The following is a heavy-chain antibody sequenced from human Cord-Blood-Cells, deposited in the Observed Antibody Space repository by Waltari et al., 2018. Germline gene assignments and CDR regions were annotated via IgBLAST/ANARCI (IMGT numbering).Heavy chain of an antibody. CDR1: GFTFSSFD. V-gene: IGHV3-13*01. D-gene: IGHD6-6*01. CDR2: IGTAGDT. J-gene: IGHJ4*02. Sequence: EVQLVGSGGGLVQPGGSLRLSCAASGFTFSSFDMHWVRQATGKGLEWVSAIGTAGDTYYPGSVKGRFTISRENAKNSLYLQMNSLRAGDTAVYYCARGRPYSSSFDYWGQGTLVTVSS. CDR3: ARGRPYSSSFDY.